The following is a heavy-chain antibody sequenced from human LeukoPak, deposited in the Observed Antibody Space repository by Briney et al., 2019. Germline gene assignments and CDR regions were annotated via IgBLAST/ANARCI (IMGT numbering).Heavy chain of an antibody. Sequence: ASVKVSCKASGYTFTSNYIHWVRQAPGKGLEWMGMIYPRDGSTSYAQKFQGRVTVTRDTSTSTVHMELSGLRSEDTAVYYCARDQEVFDYWGQGTLVTVSS. V-gene: IGHV1-46*01. CDR1: GYTFTSNY. CDR3: ARDQEVFDY. J-gene: IGHJ4*02. CDR2: IYPRDGST.